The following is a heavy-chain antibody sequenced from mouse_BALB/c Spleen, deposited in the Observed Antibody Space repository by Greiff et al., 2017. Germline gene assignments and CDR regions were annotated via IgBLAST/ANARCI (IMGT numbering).Heavy chain of an antibody. V-gene: IGHV2-9*02. CDR2: IWAGGST. Sequence: QVQLQQSGPGLVAPSQSLSITCTVSGFSLTSYGVHWVRQPPGKGLEWLGVIWAGGSTNYNSALMSRLSISKDNSKSPVFLKMNSLQTDDTAMYYCARHGYDYAMDYWGQGTSVTVSS. J-gene: IGHJ4*01. CDR3: ARHGYDYAMDY. D-gene: IGHD2-14*01. CDR1: GFSLTSYG.